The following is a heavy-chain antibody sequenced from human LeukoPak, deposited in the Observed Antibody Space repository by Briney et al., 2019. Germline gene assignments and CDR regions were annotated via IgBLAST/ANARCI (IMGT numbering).Heavy chain of an antibody. J-gene: IGHJ5*02. V-gene: IGHV4-34*01. CDR3: ARGRTYYSSTSCYSNWFDP. CDR2: INHSGST. Sequence: SETLSLTCAVYGGSFSGYYWSWIRQPPGKGLEWIGEINHSGSTNYNPSLKSRVTISVDTSKNQFSLNLSCVTAADTAVYYCARGRTYYSSTSCYSNWFDPWGQGTLVTVSS. D-gene: IGHD2-2*01. CDR1: GGSFSGYY.